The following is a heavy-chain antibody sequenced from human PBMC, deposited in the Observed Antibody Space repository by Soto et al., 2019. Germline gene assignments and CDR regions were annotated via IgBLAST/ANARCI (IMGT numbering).Heavy chain of an antibody. CDR2: IYYSGST. J-gene: IGHJ6*03. D-gene: IGHD1-1*01. V-gene: IGHV4-59*08. CDR1: GGSISSYY. Sequence: SETLSLTCTVSGGSISSYYWSWIRQPPGKGLEWIGYIYYSGSTNYNPSLKSRVTISVDTSKNQFSLKLSSVTAADTAVYYCARLEPGYNSVGYYYYYMDVWGNGTTVTVSS. CDR3: ARLEPGYNSVGYYYYYMDV.